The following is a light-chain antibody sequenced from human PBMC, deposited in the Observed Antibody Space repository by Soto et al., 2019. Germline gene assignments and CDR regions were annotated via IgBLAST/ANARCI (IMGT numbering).Light chain of an antibody. CDR1: QSVSSN. CDR3: QQYNSWPPKYT. J-gene: IGKJ2*01. V-gene: IGKV3-15*01. Sequence: EIVMTQSPATLSVSPGERATLSCRASQSVSSNLAGYQQKPGQAPRLLIYAASTRATGIPARLSGSGSGTEFYLTISSLQSEDSAVDYCQQYNSWPPKYTFGQGTKLEIK. CDR2: AAS.